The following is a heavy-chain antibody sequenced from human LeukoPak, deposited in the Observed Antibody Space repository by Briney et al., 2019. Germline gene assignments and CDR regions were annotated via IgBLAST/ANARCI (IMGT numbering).Heavy chain of an antibody. V-gene: IGHV3-23*01. D-gene: IGHD2-2*01. CDR3: AKGSRRYSSSRGLQRRHYYYYYYMDV. CDR2: ISSTGDST. Sequence: GGSLRLSCAVSGFTFSTYAMSWVRQAPGKGLEWVSSISSTGDSTYYADSVKGRFTISRDNSNTLYLQMNSLRAEDTAIYYCAKGSRRYSSSRGLQRRHYYYYYYMDVWGKGTTVTVSS. CDR1: GFTFSTYA. J-gene: IGHJ6*03.